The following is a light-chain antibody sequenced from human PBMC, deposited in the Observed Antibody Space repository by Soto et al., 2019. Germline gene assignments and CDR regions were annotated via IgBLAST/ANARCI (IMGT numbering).Light chain of an antibody. CDR2: EVS. Sequence: QSALTQPASVSGSPGQSITISCTGTSSDVDTYKYVSWYQQHPGKAPKLMIYEVSYRPSGVSDRCSGSKSGNTASLTISGLQAEDEADYYCCSYAGSTTRVQFGGGTKLTVL. V-gene: IGLV2-14*01. CDR1: SSDVDTYKY. J-gene: IGLJ2*01. CDR3: CSYAGSTTRVQ.